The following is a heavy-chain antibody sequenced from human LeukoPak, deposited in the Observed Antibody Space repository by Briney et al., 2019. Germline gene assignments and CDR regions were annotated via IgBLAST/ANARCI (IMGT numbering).Heavy chain of an antibody. CDR1: GFTFSSYG. D-gene: IGHD6-19*01. CDR3: ARDWYSSGWYSYYYYYMDV. Sequence: GGSLRLSCAASGFTFSSYGMSWVRQAPGKGLEWVSAISGSGGSTYYADSVKGRFTISRDNSKNTLYLQMNSLRAEDTAVYYCARDWYSSGWYSYYYYYMDVWGKGTTVTVSS. V-gene: IGHV3-23*01. CDR2: ISGSGGST. J-gene: IGHJ6*03.